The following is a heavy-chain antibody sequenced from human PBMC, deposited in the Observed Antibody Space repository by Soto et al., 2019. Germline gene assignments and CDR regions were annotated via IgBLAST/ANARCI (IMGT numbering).Heavy chain of an antibody. CDR1: GGSISSSSYY. J-gene: IGHJ5*02. CDR2: IYYSGST. Sequence: PSETLSLTCTVSGGSISSSSYYWGWIRQPPGKGLEWIGSIYYSGSTYYNPSLKSRVTISVDTSKNQFSLKLSSVTAADTAVYYCASFPGGSGDNWFDPWGQGTL. D-gene: IGHD3-10*01. CDR3: ASFPGGSGDNWFDP. V-gene: IGHV4-39*01.